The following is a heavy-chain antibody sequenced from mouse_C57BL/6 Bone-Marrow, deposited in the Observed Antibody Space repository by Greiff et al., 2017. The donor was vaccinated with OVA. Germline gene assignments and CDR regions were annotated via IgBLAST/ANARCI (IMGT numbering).Heavy chain of an antibody. D-gene: IGHD1-1*01. CDR2: IDPETGGT. CDR1: GYTFTDYE. J-gene: IGHJ2*01. V-gene: IGHV1-15*01. Sequence: VQLQQSGAELVRPGASVTLSCKASGYTFTDYEMHWVKQTPVHGLAWIGAIDPETGGTAYNQKFKGKAILTADKSSSTAYMELRSLTSEDSAVYYCTTVVAYDYWGQGTTLTVSS. CDR3: TTVVAYDY.